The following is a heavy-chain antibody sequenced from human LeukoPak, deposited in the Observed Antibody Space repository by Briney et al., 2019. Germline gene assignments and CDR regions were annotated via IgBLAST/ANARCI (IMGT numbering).Heavy chain of an antibody. V-gene: IGHV1-18*01. CDR2: ISAYNGNT. CDR3: ARGDTGYSSSWASWYFDY. D-gene: IGHD6-13*01. CDR1: GYTFTSYG. Sequence: ASAKVSCKASGYTFTSYGISWVRQAPGQGLEWMGWISAYNGNTNYAQKLQGRVTMTTDTSTSTAYMELRSLRSDDTAVYYCARGDTGYSSSWASWYFDYWGQGTLVTVSS. J-gene: IGHJ4*02.